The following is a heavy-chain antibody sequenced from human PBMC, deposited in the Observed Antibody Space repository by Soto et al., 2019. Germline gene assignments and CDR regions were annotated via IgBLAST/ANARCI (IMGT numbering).Heavy chain of an antibody. J-gene: IGHJ6*02. Sequence: GGSLRLSCTVLGFTLTNENMNWVRQAPGKGLEWVSSISSRSTFINYADSVKGRFTISRDNAKNSLYLQMNSLRAEDTAVYYCARVYSYGMYYYYGMDVWGQGTTVTVSS. CDR2: ISSRSTFI. V-gene: IGHV3-21*01. CDR1: GFTLTNEN. D-gene: IGHD5-18*01. CDR3: ARVYSYGMYYYYGMDV.